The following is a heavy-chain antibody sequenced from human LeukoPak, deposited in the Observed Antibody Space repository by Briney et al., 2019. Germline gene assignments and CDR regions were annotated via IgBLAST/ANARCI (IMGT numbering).Heavy chain of an antibody. CDR2: ISSYNGNT. Sequence: ASVKVSCKASGYLFHNYGLSWVRQAPGQGLEWMGWISSYNGNTKYAQELQGRVTMSTDTSTNTAYMELRSLRSDDTAVYFCARDIGQWGYYDSRGHFRDFWGQGTLVTVSS. CDR1: GYLFHNYG. V-gene: IGHV1-18*01. CDR3: ARDIGQWGYYDSRGHFRDF. J-gene: IGHJ4*02. D-gene: IGHD3-22*01.